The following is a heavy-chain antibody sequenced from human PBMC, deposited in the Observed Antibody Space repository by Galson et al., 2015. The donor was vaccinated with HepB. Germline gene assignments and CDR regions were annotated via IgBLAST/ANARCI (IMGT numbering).Heavy chain of an antibody. CDR2: INPSGGST. CDR1: GYTFSSYD. V-gene: IGHV1-46*03. Sequence: SVKVSCKASGYTFSSYDINWVRQATGRGLDWMGIINPSGGSTSYAQKFQGRVTMTGDTSTSTVYMELSSLRSEDTAVYYCASLRIAARPAPTYYYYGMDVWGQGTTVTVSS. D-gene: IGHD6-6*01. J-gene: IGHJ6*02. CDR3: ASLRIAARPAPTYYYYGMDV.